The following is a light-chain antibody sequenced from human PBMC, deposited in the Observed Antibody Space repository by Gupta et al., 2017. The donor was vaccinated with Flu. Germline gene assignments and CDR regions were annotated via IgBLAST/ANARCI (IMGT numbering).Light chain of an antibody. Sequence: SSDVVAYNFVSWYQQHPGKAPKHMIYEVSERPSGVPDRFSGYKSGNTAYLTVSGLQAEDESDYCCSSHAGSSQFYVFGTGTKVTVL. CDR2: EVS. CDR3: SSHAGSSQFYV. CDR1: SSDVVAYNF. V-gene: IGLV2-8*01. J-gene: IGLJ1*01.